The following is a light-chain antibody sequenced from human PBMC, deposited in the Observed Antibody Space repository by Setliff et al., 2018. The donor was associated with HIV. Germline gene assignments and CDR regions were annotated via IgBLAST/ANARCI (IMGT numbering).Light chain of an antibody. CDR1: SGPVTSGLY. J-gene: IGLJ3*02. CDR3: LLYYGGVQPGV. CDR2: NTN. V-gene: IGLV7-43*01. Sequence: QPVVTQAPSVTVSPGATVTLTCASSSGPVTSGLYPNWIQQKPGQAPTALIFNTNDKHLWTPARFSGSVLGGKAALTLSGVQPEDEAFYYCLLYYGGVQPGVFGGGTKGTV.